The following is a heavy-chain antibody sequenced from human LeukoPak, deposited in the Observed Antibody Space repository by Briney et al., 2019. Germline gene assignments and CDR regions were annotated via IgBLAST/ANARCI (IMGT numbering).Heavy chain of an antibody. CDR3: ARRTMWDTNGWLSPDY. V-gene: IGHV1-8*01. J-gene: IGHJ4*02. CDR2: MNPNSGNT. Sequence: GASVTVSCKASGYTFTSYDINWVRQATGQGREWMGWMNPNSGNTGYAQKFQGRVTMTRNTSISTAYMELSSLRSEDTAVYYCARRTMWDTNGWLSPDYWGQGTLVTVSS. CDR1: GYTFTSYD. D-gene: IGHD3-10*02.